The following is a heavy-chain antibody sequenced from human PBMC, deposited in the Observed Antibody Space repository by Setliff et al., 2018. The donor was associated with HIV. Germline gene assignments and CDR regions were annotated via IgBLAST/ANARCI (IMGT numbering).Heavy chain of an antibody. CDR3: ARGRLPTDFSFYYMDV. V-gene: IGHV1-69*10. D-gene: IGHD3-10*01. Sequence: GASVKVSCKASGYSFISYGISWVRQAPGQGLEWMGGITPMLGAANYAQKFQGRLSITADKSTDTAYMELSSLRSEDTAVYYCARGRLPTDFSFYYMDVWGKGTTVTVSS. CDR1: GYSFISYG. CDR2: ITPMLGAA. J-gene: IGHJ6*03.